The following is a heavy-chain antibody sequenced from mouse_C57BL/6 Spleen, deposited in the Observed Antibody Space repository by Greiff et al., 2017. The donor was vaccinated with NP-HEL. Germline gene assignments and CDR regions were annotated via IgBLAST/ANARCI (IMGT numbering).Heavy chain of an antibody. CDR2: IWSDGST. Sequence: VKLVESGPGLVAPSQCLSITCTVSGFSLTSYGVHWVRQPPGKGLEWLVVIWSDGSTTYNSALKSRLSISKDNSKSQVFLKMNSLQTDDTAMYYCARHGDSSGYFDYWGQGTTLTVSS. V-gene: IGHV2-6-1*01. D-gene: IGHD3-2*02. J-gene: IGHJ2*01. CDR1: GFSLTSYG. CDR3: ARHGDSSGYFDY.